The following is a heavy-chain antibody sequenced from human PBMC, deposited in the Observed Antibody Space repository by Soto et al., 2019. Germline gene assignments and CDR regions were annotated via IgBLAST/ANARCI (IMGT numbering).Heavy chain of an antibody. Sequence: GGAPRLSRAAPEIPFCNHALSWGPRAAGEGLGVASFISDNGGTTYYADSVKGRFTISRDNSKNTLYLQMNSLRAEDTAVYYCAKQPASIRTFDYWGQGALVTVSS. J-gene: IGHJ4*02. V-gene: IGHV3-23*01. CDR3: AKQPASIRTFDY. D-gene: IGHD2-2*01. CDR1: EIPFCNHA. CDR2: ISDNGGTT.